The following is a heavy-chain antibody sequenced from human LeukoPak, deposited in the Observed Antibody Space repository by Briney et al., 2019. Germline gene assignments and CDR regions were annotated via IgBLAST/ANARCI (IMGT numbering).Heavy chain of an antibody. V-gene: IGHV4-61*02. D-gene: IGHD4-17*01. CDR1: GDSISSGDYY. CDR3: ARLMTTVTRSPVY. CDR2: ISSSGST. J-gene: IGHJ4*02. Sequence: SQTLSLTCTVSGDSISSGDYYWSWIRQPAGKGLEWIGRISSSGSTNYNPSLKSRFTISVDTSKNQFSLKLSSVTAADTAVYYCARLMTTVTRSPVYWGQGTLVTVSS.